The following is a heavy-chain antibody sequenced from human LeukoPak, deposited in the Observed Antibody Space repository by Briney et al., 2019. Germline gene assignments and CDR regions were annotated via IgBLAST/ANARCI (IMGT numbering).Heavy chain of an antibody. CDR3: ARSSGYDYFDY. CDR1: GGTFSNYA. Sequence: ASVKVSCKASGGTFSNYAFNWVRQAPGQGLEWMGGIIPIFGTANYAQKLQGRVTMTTDTSTSTAYMELRSLRSDDTAVYYCARSSGYDYFDYWGQGTLVTVSS. CDR2: IIPIFGTA. D-gene: IGHD5-12*01. J-gene: IGHJ4*02. V-gene: IGHV1-69*05.